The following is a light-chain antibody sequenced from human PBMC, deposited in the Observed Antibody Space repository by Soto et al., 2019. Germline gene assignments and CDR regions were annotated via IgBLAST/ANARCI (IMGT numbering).Light chain of an antibody. Sequence: EIVLTQSPATLSVSPGERATLSCRASQSVSINLAWYQQKPGQAPRFLIYEASTRATGIPARFSGSGSGTEFTLTISSLQSEDSAIYYCQQDCNWPPLYTFGHGTKLEIK. CDR1: QSVSIN. CDR2: EAS. J-gene: IGKJ2*01. V-gene: IGKV3D-15*01. CDR3: QQDCNWPPLYT.